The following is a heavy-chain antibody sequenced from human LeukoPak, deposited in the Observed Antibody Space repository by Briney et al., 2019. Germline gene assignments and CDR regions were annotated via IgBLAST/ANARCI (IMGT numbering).Heavy chain of an antibody. CDR1: GGSISSYY. CDR2: IYDSGST. J-gene: IGHJ3*02. D-gene: IGHD6-19*01. V-gene: IGHV4-59*01. Sequence: SETLSLTCTVSGGSISSYYWSWIRQPPGKGLEWIGYIYDSGSTNYNPSLKSRVTISVDTSKNQFSLKLSSVTAADTAVYYCASAVAGRPGAFDIWGQGTMVTVSS. CDR3: ASAVAGRPGAFDI.